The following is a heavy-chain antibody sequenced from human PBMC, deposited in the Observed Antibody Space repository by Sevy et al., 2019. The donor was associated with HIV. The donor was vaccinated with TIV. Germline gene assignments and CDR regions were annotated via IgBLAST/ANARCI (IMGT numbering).Heavy chain of an antibody. CDR1: RFTFSSYG. Sequence: GGSLRLSCAASRFTFSSYGMHWVRQTPGKGLEWVAVIWYDGTNKEYADSVKGRFTISRDNSKNTLYLQMSSLRADDTAVYYCARERLAVAGIGYYFDYWGQGTLVTVSS. CDR3: ARERLAVAGIGYYFDY. CDR2: IWYDGTNK. J-gene: IGHJ4*02. V-gene: IGHV3-33*01. D-gene: IGHD6-19*01.